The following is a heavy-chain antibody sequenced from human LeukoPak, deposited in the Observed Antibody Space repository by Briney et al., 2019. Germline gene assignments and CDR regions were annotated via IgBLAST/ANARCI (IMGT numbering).Heavy chain of an antibody. CDR3: ARQGGSYSRPLDY. CDR2: IYHSGST. V-gene: IGHV4-38-2*02. Sequence: PSETLSLTCTVSGYSISSGYYWGWIRQPPGKGLEWIGSIYHSGSTYYNPSLKSRVTISVDTSKNQFSLKLSSVTAADTAVYYCARQGGSYSRPLDYWGQGTLVTVSS. J-gene: IGHJ4*02. D-gene: IGHD1-26*01. CDR1: GYSISSGYY.